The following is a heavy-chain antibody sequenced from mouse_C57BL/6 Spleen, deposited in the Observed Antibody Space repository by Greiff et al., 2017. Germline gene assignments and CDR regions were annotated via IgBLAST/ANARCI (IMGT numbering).Heavy chain of an antibody. Sequence: QVQLQQSDAELVKPGASVKISCKVSGYTFTDHTIHWMKQRPEQGLEWIGYIYPRDGSTKYNEKFKGKATLTADKSSSTAYMQLNSLTSEDAAVYFCASTAQATLYYAMDYWGQGTSVTVSS. CDR2: IYPRDGST. CDR3: ASTAQATLYYAMDY. V-gene: IGHV1-78*01. D-gene: IGHD3-2*02. J-gene: IGHJ4*01. CDR1: GYTFTDHT.